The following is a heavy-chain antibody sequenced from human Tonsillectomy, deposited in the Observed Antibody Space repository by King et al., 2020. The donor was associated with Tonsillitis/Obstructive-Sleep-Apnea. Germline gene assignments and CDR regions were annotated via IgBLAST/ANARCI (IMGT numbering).Heavy chain of an antibody. CDR1: GFTFSNYW. V-gene: IGHV3-7*03. J-gene: IGHJ4*02. Sequence: VQLVESGGGLVQPGGSLRLSCAASGFTFSNYWMSWVRQAPGKGLEWVANIKEDGSEKYYVDSVKGRFTISRDNAKNSLYLQINSLRAEDTAVYYCARDRYFDWLRDGFYLDYWGQGTLVSVSS. D-gene: IGHD3-9*01. CDR3: ARDRYFDWLRDGFYLDY. CDR2: IKEDGSEK.